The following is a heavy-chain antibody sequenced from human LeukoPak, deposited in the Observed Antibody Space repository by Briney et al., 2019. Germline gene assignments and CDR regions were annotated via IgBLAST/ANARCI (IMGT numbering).Heavy chain of an antibody. Sequence: PSETLSLTCTVSGGSISSSSYYWGWIRQPPGKGLEWIGSIYYSGSTYYNPSLKSRVTISVDTSKNQFSLKLSSVTATDTAVYYCARGAAAGFTDWYFDLWGRGTLVTVSS. CDR2: IYYSGST. V-gene: IGHV4-39*07. CDR3: ARGAAAGFTDWYFDL. CDR1: GGSISSSSYY. J-gene: IGHJ2*01. D-gene: IGHD6-13*01.